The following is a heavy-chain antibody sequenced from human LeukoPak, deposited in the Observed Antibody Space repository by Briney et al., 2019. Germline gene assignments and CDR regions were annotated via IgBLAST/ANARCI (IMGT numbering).Heavy chain of an antibody. Sequence: PGGSLRLSCAASGFTFSSYAMSWVRQAPGKGLEWVSAISGSGGSTYYADSVKGRFTISRDNARNSLYLQMNSLRAEDTAVYYCARSDTAMVTSAFDIWGQGTMVTVSS. D-gene: IGHD5-18*01. V-gene: IGHV3-23*01. J-gene: IGHJ3*02. CDR1: GFTFSSYA. CDR2: ISGSGGST. CDR3: ARSDTAMVTSAFDI.